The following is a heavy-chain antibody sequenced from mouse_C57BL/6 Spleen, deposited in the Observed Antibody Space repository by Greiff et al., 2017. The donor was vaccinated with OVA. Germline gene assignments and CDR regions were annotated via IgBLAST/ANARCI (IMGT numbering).Heavy chain of an antibody. Sequence: EVQLQQSGPELVKPGASVKISCKASGYTFTDYYMNWVKQSHGKSLEWIGDINPNNGGTSYNQKFKGKATLTVDKSSSTAYMELRSLTSEDSAVYYCARQGYYGNYFDYWGQGTTLTVSS. CDR3: ARQGYYGNYFDY. D-gene: IGHD2-1*01. V-gene: IGHV1-26*01. J-gene: IGHJ2*01. CDR2: INPNNGGT. CDR1: GYTFTDYY.